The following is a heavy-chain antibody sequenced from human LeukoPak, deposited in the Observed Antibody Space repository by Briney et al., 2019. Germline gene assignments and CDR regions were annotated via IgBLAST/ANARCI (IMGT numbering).Heavy chain of an antibody. J-gene: IGHJ4*02. CDR2: ISSSSSYI. D-gene: IGHD1-26*01. CDR3: TREVSGSLYFDY. CDR1: GFTFSSYS. V-gene: IGHV3-21*01. Sequence: GGSLRLSCAASGFTFSSYSMNWVRQAPGKGLEWVSSISSSSSYIFYADSVKGRFTISRDNARNSLFLQMNSLRAEDTAVYYCTREVSGSLYFDYWGQGTLVTVSS.